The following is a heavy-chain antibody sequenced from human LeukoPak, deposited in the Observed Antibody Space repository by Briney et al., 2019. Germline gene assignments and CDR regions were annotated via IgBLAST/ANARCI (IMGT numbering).Heavy chain of an antibody. V-gene: IGHV1-8*01. Sequence: ASVKVSCKASGYTFTSYDINWVRQATGQGLEWMGWMNPNSGNTGYAQKFQGRVTMTRNTSISTAYMELGSLRSEDTAVYYCARGPRITMVRGVIRAYYYYGMDVWGQGTTVTVSS. CDR2: MNPNSGNT. CDR3: ARGPRITMVRGVIRAYYYYGMDV. D-gene: IGHD3-10*01. J-gene: IGHJ6*02. CDR1: GYTFTSYD.